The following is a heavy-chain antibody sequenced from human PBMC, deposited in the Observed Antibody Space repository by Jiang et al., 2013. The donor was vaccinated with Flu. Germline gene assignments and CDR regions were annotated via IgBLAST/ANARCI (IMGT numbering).Heavy chain of an antibody. D-gene: IGHD5-24*01. V-gene: IGHV1-69*01. CDR2: IIPIFGTA. Sequence: SGGTFSSYAISWVRQAPGQGLEWMGGIIPIFGTANYAQKFQGRVTITADESTSTAYMELSSLRSEDTAVYYCARRQLRPDGYNHFDYWGQGTLVTVSS. CDR3: ARRQLRPDGYNHFDY. J-gene: IGHJ4*02. CDR1: GGTFSSYA.